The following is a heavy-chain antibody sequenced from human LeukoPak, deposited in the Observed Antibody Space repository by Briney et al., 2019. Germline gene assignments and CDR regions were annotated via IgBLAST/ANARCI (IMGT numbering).Heavy chain of an antibody. CDR3: ARVTTAWYVVGY. CDR1: GYSISSDYY. CDR2: ILHTGST. D-gene: IGHD6-13*01. V-gene: IGHV4-38-2*02. Sequence: SETLSLTCSVSGYSISSDYYWGWIRQPPGKGLEWIGSILHTGSTYYNPSLKSRVTISVDTSKNQFSLKLSSVTAADTAVYYCARVTTAWYVVGYWGQGTLVTVSS. J-gene: IGHJ4*02.